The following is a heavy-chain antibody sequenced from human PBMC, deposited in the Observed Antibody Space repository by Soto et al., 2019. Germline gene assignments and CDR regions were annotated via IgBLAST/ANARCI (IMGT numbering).Heavy chain of an antibody. CDR2: ISSSGSII. D-gene: IGHD3-22*01. CDR1: GFTFSDNY. Sequence: VGSLTLSCAASGFTFSDNYMSWIRQAPGKGLEWVSYISSSGSIIYYADSVKGRFTISRDNAKNSLYLQMNSLRAEDTAVYYCARDLGYYESDGYFDYWGQGALVTVSS. CDR3: ARDLGYYESDGYFDY. J-gene: IGHJ4*02. V-gene: IGHV3-11*01.